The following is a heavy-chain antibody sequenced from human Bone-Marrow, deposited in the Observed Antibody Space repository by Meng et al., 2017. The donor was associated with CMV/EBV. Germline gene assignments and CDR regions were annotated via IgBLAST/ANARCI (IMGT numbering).Heavy chain of an antibody. Sequence: GESLKISCAVSGVSVSTNHFNWVRQASGKGLEWVSITYSDGTTQYADSVKGRFTVSRDKSENTLYLHMKSLRGNDTAIYYCAMSDSGGRSFESWGQGPLVTVSS. CDR2: TYSDGTT. D-gene: IGHD3-10*01. CDR3: AMSDSGGRSFES. J-gene: IGHJ4*02. CDR1: GVSVSTNH. V-gene: IGHV3-53*01.